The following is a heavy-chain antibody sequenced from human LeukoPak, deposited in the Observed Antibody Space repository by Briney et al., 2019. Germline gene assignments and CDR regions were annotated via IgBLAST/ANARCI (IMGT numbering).Heavy chain of an antibody. V-gene: IGHV3-53*01. CDR1: AFTVTINY. J-gene: IGHJ3*02. CDR3: VRKNRDFNAAFDI. Sequence: PGGSLRLSWTASAFTVTINYMSWVRQAPGEGLEWVSISYSDTNTNYADSVKGRFTISRDTSQNTLSLQMNSLRAEDTAVYYCVRKNRDFNAAFDIWGQGTVVTVSA. CDR2: SYSDTNT. D-gene: IGHD1-14*01.